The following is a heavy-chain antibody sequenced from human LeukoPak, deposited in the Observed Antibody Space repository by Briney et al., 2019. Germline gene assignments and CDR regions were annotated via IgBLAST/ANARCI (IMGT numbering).Heavy chain of an antibody. Sequence: GGSLRLSCAASGFTFSSYAMRWVRQAPGKGLEWVSGISGSGGSTYYADSVKGRFTISRDNSKTTLYLQMNRVRATDTDVYYCARDYCSSTSCFISDYWGQGTLVPVSS. CDR1: GFTFSSYA. D-gene: IGHD2-2*01. CDR3: ARDYCSSTSCFISDY. J-gene: IGHJ4*02. V-gene: IGHV3-23*01. CDR2: ISGSGGST.